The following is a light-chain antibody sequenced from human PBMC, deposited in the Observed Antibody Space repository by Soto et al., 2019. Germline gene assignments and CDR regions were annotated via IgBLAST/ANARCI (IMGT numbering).Light chain of an antibody. V-gene: IGKV1-39*01. CDR1: QYISSY. CDR2: AAS. CDR3: QQSYSNVALT. Sequence: DIQMTQSPSSLSASVGDRVTITCRASQYISSYLNWYQQKPGKAPKVLIYAASTLQSGVPSRFSGSGSGTDFTLTISNLQPEDFATYYCQQSYSNVALTFVGGTNVEIK. J-gene: IGKJ4*02.